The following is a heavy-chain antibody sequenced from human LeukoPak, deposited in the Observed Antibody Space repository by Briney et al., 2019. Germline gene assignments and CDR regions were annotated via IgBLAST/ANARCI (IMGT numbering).Heavy chain of an antibody. D-gene: IGHD1-1*01. CDR2: IYSGGST. Sequence: GGSLRLSCAASGFTFSSYWMSWVRQAPGKGLEWVSVIYSGGSTYYADSVKGRFTISRDNSKNTLYLQMNSLRAEDTAVYYCAVVGTAGAFDIWGQGTMVTVSS. CDR1: GFTFSSYW. CDR3: AVVGTAGAFDI. J-gene: IGHJ3*02. V-gene: IGHV3-53*01.